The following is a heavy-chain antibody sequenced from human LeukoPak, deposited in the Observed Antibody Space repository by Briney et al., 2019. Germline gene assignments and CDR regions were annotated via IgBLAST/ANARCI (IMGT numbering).Heavy chain of an antibody. V-gene: IGHV4-30-4*01. J-gene: IGHJ3*02. D-gene: IGHD3-22*01. CDR2: IYYSGST. CDR3: ARVRYHSGTITMIVVMTFDI. CDR1: GGSISSGDYY. Sequence: TQTLSLTCTVSGGSISSGDYYWSWIRQPPGKGLEWIGYIYYSGSTYYNPSLKSRVAISVDTSKNQFSLKLSSVTAADTAVYYCARVRYHSGTITMIVVMTFDIWGQGTMVTVSS.